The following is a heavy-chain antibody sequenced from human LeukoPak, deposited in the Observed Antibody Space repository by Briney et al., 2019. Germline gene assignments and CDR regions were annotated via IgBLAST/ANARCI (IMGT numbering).Heavy chain of an antibody. J-gene: IGHJ3*02. V-gene: IGHV3-53*01. CDR2: IYSGGST. D-gene: IGHD6-13*01. CDR3: ARHSSSWYFAFDI. CDR1: GFTVRSNY. Sequence: PGGSLRLSCAASGFTVRSNYMSWVRQAPGKGLEWVSVIYSGGSTYYADSVKGRFTISRDNSKNTLYLQMSSLRAEDTAVYYCARHSSSWYFAFDIWGQGTMVTVSS.